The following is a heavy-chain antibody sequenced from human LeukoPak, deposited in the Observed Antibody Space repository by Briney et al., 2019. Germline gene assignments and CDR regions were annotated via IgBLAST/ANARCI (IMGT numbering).Heavy chain of an antibody. CDR1: GGSISSYF. D-gene: IGHD3-10*01. J-gene: IGHJ3*01. V-gene: IGHV4-59*01. CDR2: IYYSGST. Sequence: KPSETLSLTCTVSGGSISSYFWSWIRQPPGKGLEWIAYIYYSGSTNYNPSLKSRVTISVDTSKNQFSLRLSSVTAADTAVYYCARSATFGPVAFDFWGQGTMVTVSS. CDR3: ARSATFGPVAFDF.